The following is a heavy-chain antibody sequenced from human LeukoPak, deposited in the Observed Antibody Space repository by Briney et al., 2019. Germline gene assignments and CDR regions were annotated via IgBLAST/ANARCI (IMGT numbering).Heavy chain of an antibody. CDR1: GFTLSKYW. CDR3: TSPGDNYAILGLDY. J-gene: IGHJ4*02. Sequence: PGGSLTPSCAASGFTLSKYWMHWVRQAPGKGLAGVSRISSDGTTTAYADSVKGRFTISRDSAKNMLYLQMNSLRVEDTAMYYCTSPGDNYAILGLDYWGQGTLVTVSS. CDR2: ISSDGTTT. V-gene: IGHV3-74*01. D-gene: IGHD3-9*01.